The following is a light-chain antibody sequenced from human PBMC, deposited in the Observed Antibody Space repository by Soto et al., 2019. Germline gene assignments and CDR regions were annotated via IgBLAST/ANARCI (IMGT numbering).Light chain of an antibody. CDR3: QQYYSYPQT. CDR1: QGISSY. V-gene: IGKV1-8*01. Sequence: AIRMTQSPSSFSASTGDRVTITCRASQGISSYLAWYQQNPGKAPKLLIYAASTLQSGVPSRFSGSGSRTDFTITISCLQSDDFATYYCQQYYSYPQTFGQGTKLEIK. J-gene: IGKJ2*01. CDR2: AAS.